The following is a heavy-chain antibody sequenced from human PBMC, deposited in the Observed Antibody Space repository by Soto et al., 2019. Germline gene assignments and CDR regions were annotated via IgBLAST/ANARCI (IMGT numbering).Heavy chain of an antibody. Sequence: GASVKVSCKASGYTFTSYGISWVRQAPGQGLEWMGWISAYNGNTNYAQKLQGRVTMTTDTSTSTAYMELRSLRYDDTAVHYCARDVVQPTMVYSSSCRYMDVWGQGTTVTVSS. CDR2: ISAYNGNT. D-gene: IGHD6-13*01. CDR1: GYTFTSYG. V-gene: IGHV1-18*04. CDR3: ARDVVQPTMVYSSSCRYMDV. J-gene: IGHJ6*02.